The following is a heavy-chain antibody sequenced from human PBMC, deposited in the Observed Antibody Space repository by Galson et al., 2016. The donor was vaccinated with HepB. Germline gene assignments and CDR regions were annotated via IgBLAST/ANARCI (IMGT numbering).Heavy chain of an antibody. V-gene: IGHV4-34*01. D-gene: IGHD3-10*01. CDR2: INRSGSP. CDR1: GGSLSGYY. CDR3: ARLSPGSGKDHYGMDV. J-gene: IGHJ6*04. Sequence: SETLSLTCAVYGGSLSGYYWSWIRQPPGKGLEWIGEINRSGSPNYNPSLRSRVSISVETSKNQFSLNLNSVTAADSAVYYCARLSPGSGKDHYGMDVWGKGTTVTVSS.